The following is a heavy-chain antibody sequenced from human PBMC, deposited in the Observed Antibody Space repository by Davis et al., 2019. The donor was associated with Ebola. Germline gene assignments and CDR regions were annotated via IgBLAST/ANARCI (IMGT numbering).Heavy chain of an antibody. CDR3: ARGLDTSMVSYWYFDL. CDR1: GFTFSSYEMN. CDR2: IYYSGST. J-gene: IGHJ2*01. V-gene: IGHV4-30-4*08. D-gene: IGHD5-18*01. Sequence: SCAASGFTFSSYEMNWIRQPPGKGLEWIGYIYYSGSTYYNPSLKSRLIISVDTSKNQFSLRLTSVTAADTAVYYCARGLDTSMVSYWYFDLWGRGTLVTVSS.